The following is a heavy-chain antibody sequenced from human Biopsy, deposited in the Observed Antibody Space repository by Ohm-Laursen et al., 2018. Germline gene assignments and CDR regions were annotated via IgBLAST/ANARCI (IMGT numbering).Heavy chain of an antibody. CDR3: ARMPHFDY. D-gene: IGHD2-2*01. V-gene: IGHV4-59*11. CDR1: YGSISGHF. Sequence: GTLSLTCAVTYGSISGHFWSWIRQAPGKGLEWIGYVYYNGNTNYSPSLKSRATISLDTSKNQFSLRLIYVTAEDTAVYYCARMPHFDYWGQGILVTVSS. CDR2: VYYNGNT. J-gene: IGHJ4*02.